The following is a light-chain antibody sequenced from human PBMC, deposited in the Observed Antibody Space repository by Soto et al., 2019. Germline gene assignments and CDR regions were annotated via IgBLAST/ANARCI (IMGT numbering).Light chain of an antibody. V-gene: IGKV1-5*01. J-gene: IGKJ1*01. CDR3: KQYNSYPWT. CDR2: DVS. CDR1: QSIATY. Sequence: DIQMPQSPSTLSGSVGASVSITCRASQSIATYLTWYQQKPGKATKLLIYDVSSLESGVPSRFSGSGSGTEFTLAISSLQPDEFATYYCKQYNSYPWTVGQGTKVDIK.